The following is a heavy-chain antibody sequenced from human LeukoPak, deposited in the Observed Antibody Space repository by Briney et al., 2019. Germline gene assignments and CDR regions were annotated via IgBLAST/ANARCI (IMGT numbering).Heavy chain of an antibody. V-gene: IGHV1-2*02. D-gene: IGHD3-16*02. CDR2: INPNSGGT. CDR1: GYTFTGYY. CDR3: AKVRQEELSLGSYYFDY. J-gene: IGHJ4*02. Sequence: GASVKDSCKASGYTFTGYYMHWVRQAPGQGLGWMGWINPNSGGTNYAQKFQGRVTMTRDTSISTAYMELSRLRSDDTAVYYCAKVRQEELSLGSYYFDYWGQGTLVTVSS.